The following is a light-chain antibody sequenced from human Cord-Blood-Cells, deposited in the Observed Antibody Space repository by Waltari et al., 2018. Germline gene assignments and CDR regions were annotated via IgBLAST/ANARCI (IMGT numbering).Light chain of an antibody. CDR1: SSDVGSYNL. Sequence: QSALTQPASVPGSPGQSITISCPGPSSDVGSYNLVSWYPQHPGKAPKLMIYEGSKRPSGVSNRFSGAKSGNTASLTISGLQAEDEADYYCCSYAGSSTYVVFGGGTKLTV. CDR2: EGS. CDR3: CSYAGSSTYVV. V-gene: IGLV2-23*01. J-gene: IGLJ2*01.